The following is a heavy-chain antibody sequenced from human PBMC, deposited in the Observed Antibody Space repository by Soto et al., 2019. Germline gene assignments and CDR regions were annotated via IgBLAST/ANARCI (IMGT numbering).Heavy chain of an antibody. J-gene: IGHJ4*02. Sequence: QVQLVQSGAEVKRPGSSVKVSCKASGDTFNFYSINWVRQAPGVGLEWMGRVNPIVSMSNYAQKFQGRVTMTKDKSTSTAYMELSSLRSEDTAIYYCASSYGAGYRAFDYWGQGALVTVSS. CDR2: VNPIVSMS. V-gene: IGHV1-69*02. D-gene: IGHD3-10*01. CDR1: GDTFNFYS. CDR3: ASSYGAGYRAFDY.